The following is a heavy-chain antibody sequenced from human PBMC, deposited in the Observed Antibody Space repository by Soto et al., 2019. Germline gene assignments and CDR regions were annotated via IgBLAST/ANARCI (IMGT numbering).Heavy chain of an antibody. Sequence: PSETLSLTCAVSGYSISSDYYWGWIRRPPGKGLEWIGSIYHSGTTYYNPSLKSRVTISIDTSENRFSLKLSSVTAADTAVYYCVRDSGLYDSSAFDYWGQGTLVTVSS. D-gene: IGHD3-22*01. V-gene: IGHV4-38-2*02. CDR3: VRDSGLYDSSAFDY. J-gene: IGHJ4*02. CDR2: IYHSGTT. CDR1: GYSISSDYY.